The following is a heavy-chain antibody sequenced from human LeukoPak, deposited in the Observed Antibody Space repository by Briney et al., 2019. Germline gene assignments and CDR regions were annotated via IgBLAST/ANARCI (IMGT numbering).Heavy chain of an antibody. CDR3: ARCLERNWFDP. V-gene: IGHV4-38-2*02. CDR2: IYHSGST. D-gene: IGHD1-1*01. Sequence: SETLSLTCTVSGYSMSSGYYWGWIRQPPGKGLEWIGSIYHSGSTYYNPSLKSRVTISVDTSKNQFSLKLSSVTAADTAVYYCARCLERNWFDPWGQGTLVTVSS. CDR1: GYSMSSGYY. J-gene: IGHJ5*02.